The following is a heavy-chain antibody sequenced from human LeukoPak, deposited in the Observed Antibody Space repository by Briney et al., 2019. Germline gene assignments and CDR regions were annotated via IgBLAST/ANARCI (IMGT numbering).Heavy chain of an antibody. Sequence: SETLSLTCTVSGGSISSYYWSWIRQPPGKGLEWIGYIYYSGSTNYNPSLKSRVTISVDTSKNQFSLKLGSVTAADTAVYYCARGSRETGIAYNWFDPWGQGTLVTVSS. J-gene: IGHJ5*02. CDR1: GGSISSYY. CDR2: IYYSGST. CDR3: ARGSRETGIAYNWFDP. V-gene: IGHV4-59*01. D-gene: IGHD1-1*01.